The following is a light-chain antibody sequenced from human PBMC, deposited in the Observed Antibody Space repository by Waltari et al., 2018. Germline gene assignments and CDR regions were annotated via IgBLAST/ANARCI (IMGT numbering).Light chain of an antibody. CDR3: AAWDDSLGGWV. Sequence: QSVLTQPPSASGTPGQRVTISCSGSESNIETHDVSWYQQLPGTAPKLLIFRNDQRPSGAPDRFSGSKSDTSASLAISGLRHDDDAVYYCAAWDDSLGGWVFGGGTKLTVL. CDR2: RND. V-gene: IGLV1-47*01. CDR1: ESNIETHD. J-gene: IGLJ3*02.